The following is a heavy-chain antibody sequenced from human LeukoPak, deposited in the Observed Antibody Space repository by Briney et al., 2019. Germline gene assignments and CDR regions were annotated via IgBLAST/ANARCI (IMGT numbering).Heavy chain of an antibody. CDR3: ARAGYYYDSSGFPVNAFDI. CDR1: GGSISSYY. Sequence: SETLSLTCTVSGGSISSYYWSWIRQPPGKGLEWIGYIYYSGSTNYNPSLKGRVTISVDTSKNQFSLKLSSVTAADTAVYYCARAGYYYDSSGFPVNAFDIWGQGTMVTVSS. CDR2: IYYSGST. D-gene: IGHD3-22*01. V-gene: IGHV4-59*01. J-gene: IGHJ3*02.